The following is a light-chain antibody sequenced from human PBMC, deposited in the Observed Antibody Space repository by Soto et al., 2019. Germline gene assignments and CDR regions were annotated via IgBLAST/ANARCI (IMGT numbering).Light chain of an antibody. J-gene: IGLJ2*01. CDR1: TSDVGGYNF. Sequence: QSALTQPASVSGSPGQSITISCTGTTSDVGGYNFVSWYQHHPGKVPKLIIYNAFDRPSGVSNRFSGSKSGNTASLTISGLQAEDEAHYYCSSYTRGRVVFGGGTKLTVL. CDR3: SSYTRGRVV. V-gene: IGLV2-14*03. CDR2: NAF.